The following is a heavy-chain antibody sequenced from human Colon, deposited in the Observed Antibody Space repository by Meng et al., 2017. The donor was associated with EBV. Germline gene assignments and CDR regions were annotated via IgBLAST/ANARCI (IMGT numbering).Heavy chain of an antibody. CDR3: ARSRWLLLQL. V-gene: IGHV4-34*01. Sequence: QVQVQQRGAVLLQPSWTRSLTCTVYGGPFSGFYWTWLRQSPGKGLEWIGEIDDSENLIYNPSLKSRVTISGDKSTNQFSLNVSSVTAADTAVYYCARSRWLLLQLWGQGTLVTVSS. CDR1: GGPFSGFY. D-gene: IGHD3-22*01. CDR2: IDDSENL. J-gene: IGHJ4*02.